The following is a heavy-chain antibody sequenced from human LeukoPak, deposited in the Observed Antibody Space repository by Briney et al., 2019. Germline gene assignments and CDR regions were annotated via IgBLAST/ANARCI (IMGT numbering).Heavy chain of an antibody. Sequence: GGSLRLSCTASGFTFSSYGMHWVRQAPGKGLEWVAVISSDGSNKHYADSVKGRFTISRDNSKNTLYLQMNSLRAEDTAVYYCAKKHPGGVIESPDYWGQGTLVTVSS. CDR1: GFTFSSYG. V-gene: IGHV3-30*18. CDR2: ISSDGSNK. CDR3: AKKHPGGVIESPDY. J-gene: IGHJ4*02. D-gene: IGHD3-16*02.